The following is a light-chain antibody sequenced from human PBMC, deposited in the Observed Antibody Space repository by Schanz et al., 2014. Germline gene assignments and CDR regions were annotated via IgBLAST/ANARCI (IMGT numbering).Light chain of an antibody. CDR2: GNN. J-gene: IGLJ1*01. Sequence: QSVLTQPPSVSGAPGQRVTISCTGSSSNIGAGYDVHWYQQLPGTAPKLLIYGNNNRPSGAPDRFSGSKSGTSASLAITGLQAEDEADYYCQSYDSSLSGSDVFGTGTKLTVL. CDR3: QSYDSSLSGSDV. V-gene: IGLV1-40*01. CDR1: SSNIGAGYD.